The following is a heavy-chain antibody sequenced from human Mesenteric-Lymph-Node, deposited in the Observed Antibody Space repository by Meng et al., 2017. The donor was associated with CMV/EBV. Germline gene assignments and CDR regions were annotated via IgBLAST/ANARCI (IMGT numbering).Heavy chain of an antibody. J-gene: IGHJ6*02. V-gene: IGHV1-69*06. CDR3: GTGYCSSTSCYDDPYYYGMDV. D-gene: IGHD2-2*01. Sequence: SVKVSCKASGGTFSSYAISWVRQAPGQGLEWMGGIIPIFGTANYAQKFQGRVTITADKSTSTAYMELSSLRSEDTAVYYCGTGYCSSTSCYDDPYYYGMDVWGQGTTVTVSS. CDR2: IIPIFGTA. CDR1: GGTFSSYA.